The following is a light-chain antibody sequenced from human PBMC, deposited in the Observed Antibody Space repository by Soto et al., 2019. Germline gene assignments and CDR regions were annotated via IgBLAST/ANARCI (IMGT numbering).Light chain of an antibody. Sequence: QMTQSPTSLSASVGDRVNITCRASQRVNNYLNWYQLKPGEAPKLLISAASTLQIGVPSRFSGRRSGTEFTLTISSLQPEDFASYYCLQDYGDSWTFGQGTKVDIK. V-gene: IGKV1-6*01. CDR2: AAS. CDR3: LQDYGDSWT. J-gene: IGKJ1*01. CDR1: QRVNNY.